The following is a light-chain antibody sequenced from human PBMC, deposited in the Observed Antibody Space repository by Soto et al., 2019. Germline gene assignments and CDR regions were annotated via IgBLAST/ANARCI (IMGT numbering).Light chain of an antibody. J-gene: IGKJ1*01. Sequence: EIVMTQSPATLSVSPGERATLSCRASQSVSRNLAWYQQKPGQAPRLLIYGASTRATGIPARFSGSGSGTEFTLTISRLEPEDFAVYYCQRYGGFGQGTKVDIK. CDR3: QRYGG. V-gene: IGKV3-15*01. CDR2: GAS. CDR1: QSVSRN.